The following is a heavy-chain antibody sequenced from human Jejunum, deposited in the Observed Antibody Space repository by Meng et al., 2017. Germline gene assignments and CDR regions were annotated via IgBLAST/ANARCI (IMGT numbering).Heavy chain of an antibody. Sequence: LSLTCAASGFVFTTYAMTWVRQAPGKGLEWVSSIAGDGGKTYFADSVKGWFTISRDSSSNTLSLQMSSLRAEDSAIYYCAKAGDGGWELDYFDSWGQGTLVTVSS. CDR1: GFVFTTYA. CDR2: IAGDGGKT. V-gene: IGHV3-23*01. J-gene: IGHJ4*02. CDR3: AKAGDGGWELDYFDS. D-gene: IGHD4-23*01.